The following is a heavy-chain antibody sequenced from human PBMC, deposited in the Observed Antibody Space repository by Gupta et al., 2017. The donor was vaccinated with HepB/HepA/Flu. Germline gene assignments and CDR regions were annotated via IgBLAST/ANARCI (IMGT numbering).Heavy chain of an antibody. CDR2: IIPIFGTP. Sequence: QVHLVQSGAEVKKPGSSVKVSCKASGGTFSKYGISWVRQAPGEGLEWMGGIIPIFGTPKYEQKFQGRVTMTADESTSTAYMELSSLRYXDXAVYYCXRDIGEHYDFIGVEVFEIWGQGTMVTVSS. CDR3: XRDIGEHYDFIGVEVFEI. J-gene: IGHJ3*02. V-gene: IGHV1-69*01. D-gene: IGHD3-3*01. CDR1: GGTFSKYG.